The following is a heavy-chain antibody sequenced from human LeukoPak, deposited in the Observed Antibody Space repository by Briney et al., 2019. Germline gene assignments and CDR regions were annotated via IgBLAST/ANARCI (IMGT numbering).Heavy chain of an antibody. CDR2: IYYSGST. CDR3: ARVGIPYGSGSFFDY. CDR1: GGSISSSSYY. D-gene: IGHD3-10*01. V-gene: IGHV4-39*07. J-gene: IGHJ4*01. Sequence: KPSETLSLTCTVSGGSISSSSYYWGWIRQPPGKGLEWIGSIYYSGSTYYNPSLKSRVTISVDTSKNQFSLKLSSVTAADTAVYYCARVGIPYGSGSFFDYWGQGTLVTVSS.